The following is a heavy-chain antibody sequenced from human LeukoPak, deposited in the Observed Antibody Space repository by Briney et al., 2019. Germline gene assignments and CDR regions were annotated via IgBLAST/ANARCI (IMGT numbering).Heavy chain of an antibody. J-gene: IGHJ4*02. V-gene: IGHV3-23*01. Sequence: GGFLRLSCAASGFTFGSSPMSWVRQAPGKGPEWVTTFSRNGHDTYYADSVKGRFTIFRDNSKSTLYLQMNSLRAEDTAVYYCAKGSLGSWYFFDSWGQGTPVTVSS. CDR1: GFTFGSSP. CDR3: AKGSLGSWYFFDS. D-gene: IGHD6-13*01. CDR2: FSRNGHDT.